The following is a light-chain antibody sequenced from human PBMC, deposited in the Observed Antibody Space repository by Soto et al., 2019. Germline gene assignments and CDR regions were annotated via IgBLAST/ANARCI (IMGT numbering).Light chain of an antibody. CDR1: QSVSSN. CDR2: GAS. Sequence: EIVMTQSPATLSVSPGERATLSCRTSQSVSSNLAWYQQKPGQAPRLLIYGASTGATGIPARFSGSGSGTEFTLTISSLQSEDFAVYYCQQYSNWPLGFGGGTRWIS. J-gene: IGKJ4*01. V-gene: IGKV3-15*01. CDR3: QQYSNWPLG.